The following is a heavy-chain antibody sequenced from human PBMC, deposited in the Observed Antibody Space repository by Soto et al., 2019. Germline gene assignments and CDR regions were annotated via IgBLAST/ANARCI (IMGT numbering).Heavy chain of an antibody. V-gene: IGHV3-30*18. CDR1: GVTFSSYG. D-gene: IGHD6-19*01. CDR3: AKVQVTGNYFDY. CDR2: ISYDGHNR. Sequence: GSLRLSCAASGVTFSSYGMHWVRQAPGKGLEWVAVISYDGHNRYYADSVKGRFTISRDNSKKTLYLQMSSLRAEDTAVYYCAKVQVTGNYFDYWGQGTLVTVSS. J-gene: IGHJ4*02.